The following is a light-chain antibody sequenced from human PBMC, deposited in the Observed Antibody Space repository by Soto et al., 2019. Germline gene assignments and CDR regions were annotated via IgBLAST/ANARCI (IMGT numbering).Light chain of an antibody. V-gene: IGLV2-8*01. CDR2: EVS. CDR1: SSDVGGYNY. CDR3: SSYAGINNFGV. Sequence: QSVLTQPPSASGSPVQSVTISCTGTSSDVGGYNYVSWYQQHPGKAPKLMIYEVSKQPSGVPDRFSGSKSGNTASLTVSGLQAEDEADYYCSSYAGINNFGVFGTGTKVTVL. J-gene: IGLJ1*01.